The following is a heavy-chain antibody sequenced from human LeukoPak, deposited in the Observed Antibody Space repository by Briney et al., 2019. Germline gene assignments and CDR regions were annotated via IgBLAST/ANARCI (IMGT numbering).Heavy chain of an antibody. CDR3: ARTPTVWGSYRYTSDY. CDR1: GGSISSGDYY. D-gene: IGHD3-16*02. Sequence: SQTLSLTCTVSGGSISSGDYYWSWIRQPPGKGLEWIGYIYYSGSTYYNPSLKSRVTISADTSKNQFSLKLSSVTAADTAVYYCARTPTVWGSYRYTSDYWGQGTLVTVSS. J-gene: IGHJ4*02. CDR2: IYYSGST. V-gene: IGHV4-30-4*08.